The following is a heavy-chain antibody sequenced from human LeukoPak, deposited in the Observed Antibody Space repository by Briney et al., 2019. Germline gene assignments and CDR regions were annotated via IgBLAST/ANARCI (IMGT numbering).Heavy chain of an antibody. CDR1: GGSISSYY. V-gene: IGHV4-59*08. CDR3: ARLYYSNYYYYGMDV. CDR2: IYYRGST. Sequence: PSETLSLTCTVSGGSISSYYWSWIRQPPGKGLEWIGYIYYRGSTNYNPSLKSRVTISVDTSKNQFSLKLSSVTAADTAVYYCARLYYSNYYYYGMDVWGQGTTVTVSS. D-gene: IGHD4-4*01. J-gene: IGHJ6*02.